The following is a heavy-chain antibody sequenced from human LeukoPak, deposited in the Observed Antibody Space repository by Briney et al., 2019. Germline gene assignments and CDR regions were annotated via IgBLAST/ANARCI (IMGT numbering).Heavy chain of an antibody. CDR1: GFAFSSYS. Sequence: KTLSLSCAVSGFAFSSYSIHWVRKPPPQGQEWVAVRWNDRSNNYYEDSVKSRFTISRDNSKNNLYLQMSSVSAADTAVYYCARSLPMIVMALGYWGQGDLVSVSS. V-gene: IGHV3-33*08. CDR3: ARSLPMIVMALGY. D-gene: IGHD3-22*01. J-gene: IGHJ4*02. CDR2: RWNDRSNN.